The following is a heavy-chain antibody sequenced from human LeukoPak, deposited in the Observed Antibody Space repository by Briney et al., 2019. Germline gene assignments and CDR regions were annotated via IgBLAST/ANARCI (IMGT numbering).Heavy chain of an antibody. V-gene: IGHV4-59*08. CDR3: ARRVYGAYGNWLDP. CDR1: GGSISSYY. CDR2: IYYSVGT. D-gene: IGHD4-17*01. J-gene: IGHJ5*02. Sequence: SETLSLTCTVSGGSISSYYWSWIRQPPGKGLEWIGYIYYSVGTNYNPSLKSRVTISGNTSKNQFSLKLTSVTAADTAVYYCARRVYGAYGNWLDPWGQGTLVTVSS.